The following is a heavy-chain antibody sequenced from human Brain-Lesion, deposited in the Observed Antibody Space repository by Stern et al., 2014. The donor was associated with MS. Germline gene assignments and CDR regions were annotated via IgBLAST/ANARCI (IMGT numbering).Heavy chain of an antibody. CDR2: FDPEDGET. CDR3: ATLSPGAGGNYYRHFDY. CDR1: GYTLTDLS. V-gene: IGHV1-24*01. J-gene: IGHJ4*02. D-gene: IGHD1-26*01. Sequence: QVQLVQSGAGVKKPGASVKVSCKVSGYTLTDLSMHWVRQAPRKGLEWMGGFDPEDGETIYAQKFQGRVSMTEDTSTDTAYMELSSLRSEDTAVYYCATLSPGAGGNYYRHFDYWGQGTLVTVSS.